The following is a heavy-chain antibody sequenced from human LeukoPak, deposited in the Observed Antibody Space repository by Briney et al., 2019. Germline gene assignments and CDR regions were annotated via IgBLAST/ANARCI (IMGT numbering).Heavy chain of an antibody. V-gene: IGHV4-59*08. CDR1: DGSISGYY. D-gene: IGHD6-19*01. Sequence: SETLSLTCTVSDGSISGYYWSWIRQPPGKGLEWIGYIYYSGSTNYNPSLKSRVTISVDTSKNQFSLKLSSVTAADTAVYYCARHPYSSGCDYWGQGTLVTVS. CDR2: IYYSGST. J-gene: IGHJ4*02. CDR3: ARHPYSSGCDY.